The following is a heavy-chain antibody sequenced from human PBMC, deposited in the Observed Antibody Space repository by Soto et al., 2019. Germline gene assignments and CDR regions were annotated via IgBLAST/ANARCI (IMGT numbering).Heavy chain of an antibody. J-gene: IGHJ4*02. Sequence: PGESLKISCNASGFNFGGSWIGWVRQMPGKGLEWMGIIHPGTSDTRYSPSFQGQVTISADTSINTAYLQWSSLKPSDTATYYCVKGGFIGTPPEYWGQGTRVTVSS. V-gene: IGHV5-51*01. CDR2: IHPGTSDT. D-gene: IGHD1-7*01. CDR3: VKGGFIGTPPEY. CDR1: GFNFGGSW.